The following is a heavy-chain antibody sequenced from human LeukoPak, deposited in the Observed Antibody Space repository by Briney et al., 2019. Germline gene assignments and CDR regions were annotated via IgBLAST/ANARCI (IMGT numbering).Heavy chain of an antibody. D-gene: IGHD2-2*01. CDR3: AGGYCSSTSCFDY. V-gene: IGHV3-7*01. J-gene: IGHJ4*02. CDR1: GFTFSSYW. Sequence: GSLRLSCAASGFTFSSYWMSWVRQAAGKGVEGVANIKQDGSEKYYVDSVKGRFTISRDNAKNSLYLQMNSLRAEDTAVYYCAGGYCSSTSCFDYWGQGTLVTVSS. CDR2: IKQDGSEK.